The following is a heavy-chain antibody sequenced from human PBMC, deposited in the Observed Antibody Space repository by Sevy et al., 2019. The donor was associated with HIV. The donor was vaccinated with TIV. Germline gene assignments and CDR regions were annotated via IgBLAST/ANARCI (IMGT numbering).Heavy chain of an antibody. CDR3: LKDLLRPVVVPAASFDY. D-gene: IGHD2-2*01. V-gene: IGHV3-64D*06. CDR2: ISSNGDST. Sequence: GGSLRLSCSASGFTFSYYAMHWVRQAPGKGLQYVSGISSNGDSTDYADSVKGRFTISRDNSKNTLYLQMSSLRADDMAVYYCLKDLLRPVVVPAASFDYWGQGTLVTVSS. CDR1: GFTFSYYA. J-gene: IGHJ4*02.